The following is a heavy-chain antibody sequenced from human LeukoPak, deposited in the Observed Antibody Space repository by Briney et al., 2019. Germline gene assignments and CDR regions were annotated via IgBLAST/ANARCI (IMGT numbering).Heavy chain of an antibody. J-gene: IGHJ3*02. CDR3: ARKSAAVRDAFDI. V-gene: IGHV4-59*01. D-gene: IGHD6-13*01. CDR2: IYYTGST. Sequence: SETLSLTCTVSSGSISRYYWSWIRQPPGKGLDWIGYIYYTGSTYYNPSLKSRVTISVDTSKNQFSLKLNSVTAADTAVYYCARKSAAVRDAFDIWGQGTMVTVSS. CDR1: SGSISRYY.